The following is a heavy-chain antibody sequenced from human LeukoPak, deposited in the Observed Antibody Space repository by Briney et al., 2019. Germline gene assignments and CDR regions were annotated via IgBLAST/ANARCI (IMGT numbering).Heavy chain of an antibody. CDR1: GYTFTGYD. V-gene: IGHV1-8*03. CDR2: MNPNSGNT. D-gene: IGHD3-3*01. CDR3: ARGLGVRCDFWSGYRDAFDI. J-gene: IGHJ3*02. Sequence: ASVKVSCKASGYTFTGYDINWVRQATGQGLEWMGWMNPNSGNTGYAQKFQGRVTITRNTSISTAYMELSSLRSEDTAVYYCARGLGVRCDFWSGYRDAFDIWGQGTMVTVSS.